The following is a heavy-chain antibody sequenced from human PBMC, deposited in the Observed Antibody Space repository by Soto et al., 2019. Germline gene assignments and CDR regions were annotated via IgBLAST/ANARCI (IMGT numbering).Heavy chain of an antibody. CDR1: NDSVLTSIYY. CDR2: IYYSGLT. V-gene: IGHV4-39*01. CDR3: ARNWNLALVQAAYFYX. J-gene: IGHJ4*02. D-gene: IGHD2-8*02. Sequence: SETLSLTCTVSNDSVLTSIYYWAWLRQPPGKGLEWIATIYYSGLTYYNPSLQSRVTISIDTSKNQFSLSLRSVTAADTAVYYCARNWNLALVQAAYFYXWGQGTLVTVSX.